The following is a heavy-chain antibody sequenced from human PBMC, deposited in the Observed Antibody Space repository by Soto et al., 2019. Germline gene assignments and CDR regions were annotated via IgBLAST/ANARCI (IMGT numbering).Heavy chain of an antibody. V-gene: IGHV5-10-1*01. Sequence: PGQSLKISRNSSGYSVTSYWISWVRQMPGKGLEWMGRIDPSDSYTNYSPSFQGHVTISADKSISTAYLQWSSLKASDTAMYYCARLSIGFDPWGQGTLVTVSS. CDR3: ARLSIGFDP. CDR1: GYSVTSYW. CDR2: IDPSDSYT. D-gene: IGHD3-16*02. J-gene: IGHJ5*02.